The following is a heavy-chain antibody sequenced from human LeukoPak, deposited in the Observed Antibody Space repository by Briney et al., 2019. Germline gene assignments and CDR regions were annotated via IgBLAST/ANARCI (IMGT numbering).Heavy chain of an antibody. J-gene: IGHJ5*02. CDR1: GGSISRYY. V-gene: IGHV4-59*08. CDR3: ARTSWSSGWFDP. D-gene: IGHD1-26*01. CDR2: IYYSGST. Sequence: SETLSLTCTVSGGSISRYYWSWIRQPPGKGLEWIEYIYYSGSTNYNPSLKSRVTISVDTSKNQFSLKLSSVTAADTAVYYCARTSWSSGWFDPWGQGTLVTVSS.